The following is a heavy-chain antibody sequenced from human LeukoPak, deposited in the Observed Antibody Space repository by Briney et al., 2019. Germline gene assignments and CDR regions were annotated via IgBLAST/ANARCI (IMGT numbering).Heavy chain of an antibody. V-gene: IGHV4-4*07. CDR3: ARDPSNPYSSGWYYFDY. CDR2: IYTSGST. CDR1: GGSISSYY. Sequence: PSETLSLTCTVSGGSISSYYWSWLRQPAGKGLERIGRIYTSGSTNYNPSLKSRVTMSVDTSKNQFSLKLSSVTAADTAVYYCARDPSNPYSSGWYYFDYWGQGTLVTVSS. D-gene: IGHD6-19*01. J-gene: IGHJ4*02.